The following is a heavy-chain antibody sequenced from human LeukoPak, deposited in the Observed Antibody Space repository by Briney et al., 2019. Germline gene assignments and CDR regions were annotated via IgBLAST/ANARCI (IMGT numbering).Heavy chain of an antibody. CDR3: ARDTLTGDLYAFDI. Sequence: SETLSLTCTVSGSMYNYYWSWIRQPPGKGLEWIGYIHYNGITNYNPSLKTRVTMSLDTSKNQVSLNLNSVTAADTAVYYCARDTLTGDLYAFDIWGQGTMVTVSS. J-gene: IGHJ3*02. CDR1: GSMYNYY. V-gene: IGHV4-59*12. D-gene: IGHD7-27*01. CDR2: IHYNGIT.